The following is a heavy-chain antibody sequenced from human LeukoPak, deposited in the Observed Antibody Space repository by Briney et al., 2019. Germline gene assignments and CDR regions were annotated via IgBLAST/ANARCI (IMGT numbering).Heavy chain of an antibody. V-gene: IGHV1-18*01. CDR1: GYTFTSYG. Sequence: ASVKVSCKASGYTFTSYGISWVRQAPGQGLEWMGWISAYNGNTNYAQKLQGRVTMTTDTSTSTAYMELRSLRSEDTAVYYCARGDSIAVAGTWGYYYGMDVWGQGTTVTVSS. CDR3: ARGDSIAVAGTWGYYYGMDV. D-gene: IGHD6-19*01. J-gene: IGHJ6*02. CDR2: ISAYNGNT.